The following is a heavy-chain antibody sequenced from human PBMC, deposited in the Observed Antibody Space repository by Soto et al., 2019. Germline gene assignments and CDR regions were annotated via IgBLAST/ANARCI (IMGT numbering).Heavy chain of an antibody. Sequence: ASVKVSCKASGYTFTSYDINWVRQATGQGLEWMGWMNPNSGNTGYAQKFQGRVTMTKNTSISTAYMELSSLRSEDTAVYYCARMADDYFPFYMDVWGKGTTVTVSS. D-gene: IGHD4-17*01. CDR3: ARMADDYFPFYMDV. CDR1: GYTFTSYD. V-gene: IGHV1-8*01. CDR2: MNPNSGNT. J-gene: IGHJ6*03.